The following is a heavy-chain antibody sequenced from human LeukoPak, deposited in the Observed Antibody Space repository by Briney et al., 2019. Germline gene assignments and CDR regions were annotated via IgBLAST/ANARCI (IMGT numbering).Heavy chain of an antibody. CDR1: GFTVSSNY. CDR3: ASSRVGAPDAFDY. Sequence: GGSLRLSCAASGFTVSSNYMSLVRQAPGKGLESVSVIYSGGSTYYADSVKGRFTISRDNSKNTLYLQLNRLRAEDTAVYYCASSRVGAPDAFDYWGQGTVITVSS. V-gene: IGHV3-53*01. D-gene: IGHD1-26*01. CDR2: IYSGGST. J-gene: IGHJ4*02.